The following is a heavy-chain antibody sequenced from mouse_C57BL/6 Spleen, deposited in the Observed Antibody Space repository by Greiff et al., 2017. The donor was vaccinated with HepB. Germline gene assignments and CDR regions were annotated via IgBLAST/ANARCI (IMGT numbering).Heavy chain of an antibody. CDR1: GYTFTDYY. J-gene: IGHJ1*03. Sequence: VQLQQSGPVLVKPGASVKMSCKASGYTFTDYYMNWVKQSHGKSLEWIGVINPYNGGTSYNQKFKGKATLTVDKSSSTAYMELNSLTSEDSAVYYCAREDYYGSSGYFDVWGTGTTVTVSS. CDR2: INPYNGGT. V-gene: IGHV1-19*01. CDR3: AREDYYGSSGYFDV. D-gene: IGHD1-1*01.